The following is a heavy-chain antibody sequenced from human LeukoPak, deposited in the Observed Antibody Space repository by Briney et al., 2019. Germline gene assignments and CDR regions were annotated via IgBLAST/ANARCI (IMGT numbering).Heavy chain of an antibody. D-gene: IGHD5-12*01. J-gene: IGHJ3*02. CDR3: ARSAEWLRNAFDI. CDR2: VHNSGSS. V-gene: IGHV4-59*01. Sequence: SETLSLSCTVSGASTSHFYWNWIRQPPGKGLEWIGYVHNSGSSKHSPSLKSRVTISIDTSKNQFSLQLTSVTAADTAIYYCARSAEWLRNAFDIWGQGTMVSVSS. CDR1: GASTSHFY.